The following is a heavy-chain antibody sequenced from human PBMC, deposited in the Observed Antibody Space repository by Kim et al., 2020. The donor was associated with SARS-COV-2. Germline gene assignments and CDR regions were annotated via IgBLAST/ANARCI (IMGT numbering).Heavy chain of an antibody. V-gene: IGHV4-59*01. CDR2: IYYSGST. D-gene: IGHD3-16*01. Sequence: SETLSLTCTVSGGSISSYYWSWIRQPPGKGLEWIGYIYYSGSTNYNPSLKSRVTISVDTSKNQFSLKLSSVTAADTAVYYCARDIGGQYFDYWGQGTLVTVSS. CDR3: ARDIGGQYFDY. CDR1: GGSISSYY. J-gene: IGHJ4*02.